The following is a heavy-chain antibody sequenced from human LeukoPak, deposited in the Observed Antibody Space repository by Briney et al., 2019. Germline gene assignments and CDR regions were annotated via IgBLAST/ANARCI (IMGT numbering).Heavy chain of an antibody. CDR1: GFTFSSYW. Sequence: GGSLRLSCAASGFTFSSYWMHWVRQAPGKGLVWVSRINSDGSSTSYADSVKGRFTISRDNAKNTLYLQMNSLRAEDTAVYYCATYYYDSSGYYGLDYWGQGTLVTVSS. CDR3: ATYYYDSSGYYGLDY. D-gene: IGHD3-22*01. V-gene: IGHV3-74*01. CDR2: INSDGSST. J-gene: IGHJ4*02.